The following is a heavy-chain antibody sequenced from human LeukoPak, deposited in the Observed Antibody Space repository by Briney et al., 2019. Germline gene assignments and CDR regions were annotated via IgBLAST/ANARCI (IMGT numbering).Heavy chain of an antibody. CDR2: IYYSGST. D-gene: IGHD3-9*01. V-gene: IGHV4-30-4*01. Sequence: PSQTLSLTCTVSGGSISSGDYYWSWIRQPPGKGLEWIGYIYYSGSTYYNPSLKSRVTISVDTSKNQFSLKLSSVTAADTAVYYCAREPPLTGYNYYYYYGMDVWGQGTTVTVSS. J-gene: IGHJ6*02. CDR3: AREPPLTGYNYYYYYGMDV. CDR1: GGSISSGDYY.